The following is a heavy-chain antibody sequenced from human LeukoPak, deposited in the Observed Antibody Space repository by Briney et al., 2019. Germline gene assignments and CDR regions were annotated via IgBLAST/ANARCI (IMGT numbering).Heavy chain of an antibody. CDR2: INPNSGGT. Sequence: ASVKVSCKASGYTFTGYYMHWVRQAPGQGLEWMGWINPNSGGTNYAQKFQGRVTMTRDTSISTAYMELSRLRSDDTAVYYCARDLNRSFVWGTHMDVWGKGTTVTVSS. CDR1: GYTFTGYY. J-gene: IGHJ6*03. D-gene: IGHD3-16*01. V-gene: IGHV1-2*02. CDR3: ARDLNRSFVWGTHMDV.